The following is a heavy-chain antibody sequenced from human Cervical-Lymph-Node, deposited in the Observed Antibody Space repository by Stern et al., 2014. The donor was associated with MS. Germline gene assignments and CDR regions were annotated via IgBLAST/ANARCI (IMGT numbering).Heavy chain of an antibody. Sequence: QMQLVQSGAEVKKPGVSVKVSCKASGYTFSSYYLHWVRQAPGQGLEWMGVITSDSGDTRDAQKFQDRVTMTRDTSTSTVSLELSSLRSDDTAVYYCARGIRPYFYYYGMDVWGQGTTVTVSS. V-gene: IGHV1-46*01. J-gene: IGHJ6*02. CDR1: GYTFSSYY. CDR3: ARGIRPYFYYYGMDV. CDR2: ITSDSGDT.